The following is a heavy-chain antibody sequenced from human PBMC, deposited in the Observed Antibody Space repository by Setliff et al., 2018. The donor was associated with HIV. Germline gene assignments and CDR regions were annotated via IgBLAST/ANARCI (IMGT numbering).Heavy chain of an antibody. CDR2: IYFTGSS. V-gene: IGHV4-59*08. J-gene: IGHJ4*02. D-gene: IGHD6-19*01. CDR1: GGSISTYY. CDR3: ATMGRRGWFIDY. Sequence: SETLSLTCTVSGGSISTYYWSWIRQPPGKGLEWIGSIYFTGSSDNNPSLKSRVTLSVDTSKHQFSLKLSSVTAADTAVYYCATMGRRGWFIDYWGQGTLVTVSS.